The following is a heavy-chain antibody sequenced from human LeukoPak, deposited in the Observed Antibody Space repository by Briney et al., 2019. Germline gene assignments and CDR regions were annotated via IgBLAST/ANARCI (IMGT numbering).Heavy chain of an antibody. D-gene: IGHD3-22*01. CDR2: IYPGDSDT. CDR1: GYSFTSYW. J-gene: IGHJ3*02. CDR3: ARHLLEDYYDSSGYYYAWAFDI. V-gene: IGHV5-51*01. Sequence: GESLKISCKGSGYSFTSYWIGWVRQMPGKGLEWMGIIYPGDSDTRYSPSFQGQVTISADKSISTAYLQWSSLKASDTAMYYCARHLLEDYYDSSGYYYAWAFDIWGQGTMVTVSS.